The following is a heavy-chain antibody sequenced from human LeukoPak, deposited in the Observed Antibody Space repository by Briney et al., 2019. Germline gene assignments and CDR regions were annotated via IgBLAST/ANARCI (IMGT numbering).Heavy chain of an antibody. J-gene: IGHJ3*02. V-gene: IGHV3-21*04. Sequence: GGSLRLSCAASGFTFSSYSMNWVRQAPGKGLEWVSSISSSSSYIYYADSVKGRFTISRDNSKDTLYLQMNSLRAEDTAVYYCARGGSYLSAFDIWGQGTMVTVSS. CDR3: ARGGSYLSAFDI. CDR2: ISSSSSYI. CDR1: GFTFSSYS. D-gene: IGHD1-26*01.